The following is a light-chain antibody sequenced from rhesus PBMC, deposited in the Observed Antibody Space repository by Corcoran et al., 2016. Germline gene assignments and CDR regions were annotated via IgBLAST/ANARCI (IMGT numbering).Light chain of an antibody. J-gene: IGKJ1*01. CDR2: AVS. CDR1: QGISNY. CDR3: QHYYSTPPT. Sequence: DIQMTQSPSSLSASVGDRVTITCRASQGISNYLAWYQQKPGETPKLLIYAVSGLQSGIPSRFSGSGSGTDFTLTISSLQSEDFATYYCQHYYSTPPTFGQGTKVEIK. V-gene: IGKV1-25*02.